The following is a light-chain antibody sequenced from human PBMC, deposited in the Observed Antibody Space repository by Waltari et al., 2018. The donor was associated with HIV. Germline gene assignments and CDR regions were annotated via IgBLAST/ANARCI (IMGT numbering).Light chain of an antibody. CDR1: SSDVGSYNL. V-gene: IGLV2-23*01. CDR3: CSYAGSSTS. J-gene: IGLJ3*02. Sequence: QSALTQPASVSGSPGRSITISCTGTSSDVGSYNLFSWYQHHPGKAPKLMIYEGSKRPSGVSNRFSGSKAGNTASLTISGLQAEDEADYYCCSYAGSSTSFGGGTKLTVL. CDR2: EGS.